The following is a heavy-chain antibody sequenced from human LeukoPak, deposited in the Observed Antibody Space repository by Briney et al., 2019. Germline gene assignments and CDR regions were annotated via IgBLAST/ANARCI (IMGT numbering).Heavy chain of an antibody. CDR3: ASPIRYCSGGSCYSFDY. Sequence: PGGSLRLSCAASGFTFSNYRMNWVRQAPGKGLEWVSSISTSGSYIYYADSVKGRFTISRDNAKNSLYLQMNSLRAEDTAVYYCASPIRYCSGGSCYSFDYWGQGTLVTVSS. J-gene: IGHJ4*02. V-gene: IGHV3-21*01. CDR1: GFTFSNYR. D-gene: IGHD2-15*01. CDR2: ISTSGSYI.